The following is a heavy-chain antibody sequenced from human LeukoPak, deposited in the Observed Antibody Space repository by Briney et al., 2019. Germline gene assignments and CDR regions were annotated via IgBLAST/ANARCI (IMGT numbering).Heavy chain of an antibody. D-gene: IGHD1-1*01. CDR3: ARETYNNYSGMDV. CDR1: GYTFSNYY. J-gene: IGHJ6*02. V-gene: IGHV1-46*01. Sequence: ASVKVSCKASGYTFSNYYMHWVRQAPGQGVEWMGVTNPRGGSTTYAQKFQGRVTMSRDTSTSTVHMELSSLRSEDTAVYYCARETYNNYSGMDVWGQGTTVTVSS. CDR2: TNPRGGST.